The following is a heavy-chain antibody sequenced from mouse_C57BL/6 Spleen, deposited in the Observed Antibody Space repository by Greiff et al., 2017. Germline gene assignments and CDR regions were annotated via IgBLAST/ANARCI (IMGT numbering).Heavy chain of an antibody. CDR2: IWTGGGT. V-gene: IGHV2-9-1*01. D-gene: IGHD2-1*01. Sequence: VHLVESGPGLVAPSQSLSITCTVSGFSLTSYAISWVRQPPGKGLEWLGVIWTGGGTNYNSALKSRLSISKDNSKSQVFLKMNSLQTDDTARYYCARNYGNYGYAMDYWGQGTSVTVSS. CDR1: GFSLTSYA. J-gene: IGHJ4*01. CDR3: ARNYGNYGYAMDY.